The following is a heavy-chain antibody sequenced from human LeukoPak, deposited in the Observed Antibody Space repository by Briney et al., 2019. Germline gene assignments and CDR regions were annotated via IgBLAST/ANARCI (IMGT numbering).Heavy chain of an antibody. V-gene: IGHV4-34*01. CDR1: GASTSSYY. CDR3: ARGSSQLWYLDYGFGY. CDR2: INHSGST. J-gene: IGHJ4*02. D-gene: IGHD5-18*01. Sequence: SETLSLTCTVSGASTSSYYWSWIRQPPGKGLEWIGEINHSGSTNYNPSLKSRVTISVDTSKNQFSLKLSSVTAADTAVYYCARGSSQLWYLDYGFGYWGQGTLVTVSS.